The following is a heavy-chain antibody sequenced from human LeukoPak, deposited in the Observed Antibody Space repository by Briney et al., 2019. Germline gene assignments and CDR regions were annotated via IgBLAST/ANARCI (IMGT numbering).Heavy chain of an antibody. J-gene: IGHJ4*02. CDR1: GITFSSYG. V-gene: IGHV3-23*01. Sequence: GGSLRLSCAASGITFSSYGMSWVRQAPGKGLEWVSSISSTGGTTYYADSVKGRFTISRDNSKNTLYLQMNSLRAEDTAVYYCARGSTPSDFWSGYYWSYYFDYWGQGTLVTVSS. CDR2: ISSTGGTT. D-gene: IGHD3-3*01. CDR3: ARGSTPSDFWSGYYWSYYFDY.